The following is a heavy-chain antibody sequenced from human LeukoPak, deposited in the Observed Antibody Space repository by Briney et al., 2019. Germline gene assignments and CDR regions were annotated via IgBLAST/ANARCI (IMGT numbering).Heavy chain of an antibody. V-gene: IGHV1-46*01. Sequence: ASVKVSCKASGYTFTSYYMHWVRQAPGQGLEWMGIINPSGGSTSYAQKFQGRVTMTRDMSTSTVYMELSSLRSEDTAVYYCARAPRGSITMIVVVITALDYWGQGTLATVSS. J-gene: IGHJ4*02. CDR2: INPSGGST. CDR1: GYTFTSYY. CDR3: ARAPRGSITMIVVVITALDY. D-gene: IGHD3-22*01.